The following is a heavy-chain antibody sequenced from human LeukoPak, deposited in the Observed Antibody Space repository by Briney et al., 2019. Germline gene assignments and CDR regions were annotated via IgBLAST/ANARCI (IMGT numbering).Heavy chain of an antibody. V-gene: IGHV4-39*01. CDR2: IYYSGST. CDR1: GGSISSSSYY. Sequence: SETLSLTCTVAGGSISSSSYYWGWLRQPPGKGLEWIGSIYYSGSTYYNPSLKSRVTISVDTSKNQFSLKLSSVTVADTAVYYCASFEYSSSSVHWGQGTLVTVSS. CDR3: ASFEYSSSSVH. J-gene: IGHJ4*02. D-gene: IGHD6-6*01.